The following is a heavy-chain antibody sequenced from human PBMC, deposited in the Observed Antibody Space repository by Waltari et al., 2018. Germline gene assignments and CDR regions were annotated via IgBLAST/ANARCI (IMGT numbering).Heavy chain of an antibody. V-gene: IGHV3-48*01. CDR3: WRGYGPTGTYGMDV. CDR2: ISSSSTI. D-gene: IGHD4-17*01. Sequence: EVQLVESGGGLVQPGGSLRLSCAASGFTFSSYSMNWVRPAPGKGLEWVSYISSSSTIYYADSVKGRFTISRDNAKNSLYLQMNSLRAEDTAVYYCWRGYGPTGTYGMDVWGQGTTVTVSS. J-gene: IGHJ6*02. CDR1: GFTFSSYS.